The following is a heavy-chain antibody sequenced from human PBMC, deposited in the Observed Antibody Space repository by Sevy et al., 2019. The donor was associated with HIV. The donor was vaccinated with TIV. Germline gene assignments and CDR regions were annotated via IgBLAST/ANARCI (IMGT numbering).Heavy chain of an antibody. Sequence: PETLSLTCTVSGGSISSSSYYWGWIRQPPGKGLEWIGSIYYSGSTYYNPSLKSRVTIPVDTSKNQFSLKLSSVTAADTAVYYCARHAAPSQPAAIMIAAGWVDPWGQGTLVTVSS. D-gene: IGHD2-2*01. CDR1: GGSISSSSYY. J-gene: IGHJ5*02. CDR3: ARHAAPSQPAAIMIAAGWVDP. CDR2: IYYSGST. V-gene: IGHV4-39*01.